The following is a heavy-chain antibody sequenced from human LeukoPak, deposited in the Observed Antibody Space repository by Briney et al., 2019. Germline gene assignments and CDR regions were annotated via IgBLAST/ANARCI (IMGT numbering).Heavy chain of an antibody. Sequence: GGSLRLSCAASGFTFSKYSMNWVRQAPGKGLEWVSYISSSSSTIYYADSVKGRFTISRDNSKNTLYLQMNSLRAEDTAVYYCAREGPPYYMDVWGKGTTVTVSS. J-gene: IGHJ6*03. CDR3: AREGPPYYMDV. CDR1: GFTFSKYS. V-gene: IGHV3-48*01. CDR2: ISSSSSTI.